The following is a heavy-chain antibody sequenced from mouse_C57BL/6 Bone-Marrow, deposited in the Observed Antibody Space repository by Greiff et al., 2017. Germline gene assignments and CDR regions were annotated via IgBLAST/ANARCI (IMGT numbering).Heavy chain of an antibody. CDR3: TTSSGDGDY. CDR2: IDPENGDT. D-gene: IGHD6-1*01. CDR1: GFNIKDDY. Sequence: VQLQQSGAELVRPGASVTLSCTASGFNIKDDYMHWVKQRPEQGLEWIGWIDPENGDTEYASKFQGKATITADTSSNTAYLQLSSLTSEDTAVYYCTTSSGDGDYWGQGTTLSVSS. V-gene: IGHV14-4*01. J-gene: IGHJ2*01.